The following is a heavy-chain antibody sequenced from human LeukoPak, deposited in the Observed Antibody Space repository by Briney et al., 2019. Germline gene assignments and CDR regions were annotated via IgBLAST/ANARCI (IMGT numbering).Heavy chain of an antibody. V-gene: IGHV4-59*08. CDR2: IYYTGGT. D-gene: IGHD6-19*01. CDR3: AKYGNSGWVIDN. Sequence: SETLSLTCTVSGCSIGSDYWTWIRQPPGKGLEYIGYIYYTGGTNYNPSLKSRVTISVDTSKNQFSLKPSSVTAADTAVYFCAKYGNSGWVIDNWGQGTLVTVSS. J-gene: IGHJ4*02. CDR1: GCSIGSDY.